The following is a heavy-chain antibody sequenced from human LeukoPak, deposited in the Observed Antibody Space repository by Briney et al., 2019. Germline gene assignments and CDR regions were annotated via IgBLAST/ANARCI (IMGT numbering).Heavy chain of an antibody. CDR2: ISGSGGST. CDR3: AKRSNFWTGYLDY. Sequence: GGSLRLSCAASGFTFRSYWMSWVRQAPGKGLEWVSVISGSGGSTYYADSVKGRFTISRDNSKDTLFLQMNSLRTEDTAVYYCAKRSNFWTGYLDYWGQGTLVTVSS. D-gene: IGHD3/OR15-3a*01. V-gene: IGHV3-23*01. CDR1: GFTFRSYW. J-gene: IGHJ4*02.